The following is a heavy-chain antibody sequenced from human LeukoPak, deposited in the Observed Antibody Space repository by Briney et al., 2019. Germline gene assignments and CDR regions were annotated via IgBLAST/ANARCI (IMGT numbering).Heavy chain of an antibody. CDR2: ISYDGSNK. Sequence: GGSLRLSCAASGFTFSSYGMHWVRQAPGKGLEWVAVISYDGSNKYYADSVKGRFTISRDNSKNTLYMQMNSVRAEDTAVYYCAKELRGYSYGLRHNWFYPWGQGTLVTVSS. V-gene: IGHV3-30*18. CDR1: GFTFSSYG. CDR3: AKELRGYSYGLRHNWFYP. D-gene: IGHD5-18*01. J-gene: IGHJ5*02.